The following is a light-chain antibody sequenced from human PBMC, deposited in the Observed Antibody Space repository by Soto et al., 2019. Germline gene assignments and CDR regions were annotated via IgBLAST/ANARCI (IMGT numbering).Light chain of an antibody. Sequence: EIVMTQSPATLSVSPGERATPSCRASQSVSSNLAWYQQKPGQAPRLLIYGASTRATGIPARFSGSGSKTEFTLTISSLQSEDFALYYCQQYNNWPPTTFGQGTKVDIK. CDR2: GAS. J-gene: IGKJ1*01. CDR1: QSVSSN. V-gene: IGKV3-15*01. CDR3: QQYNNWPPTT.